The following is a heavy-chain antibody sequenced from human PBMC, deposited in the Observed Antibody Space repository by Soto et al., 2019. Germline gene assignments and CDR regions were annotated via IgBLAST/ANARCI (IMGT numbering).Heavy chain of an antibody. D-gene: IGHD2-15*01. CDR3: ARAILGYCSGGSCPDAFDI. J-gene: IGHJ3*02. CDR1: GFTFSSYD. CDR2: IGTAGDT. Sequence: EVQLVESGGGLVQPGGSLRLSCAASGFTFSSYDMHWVRQATGKGLEWVSAIGTAGDTFYPGSVKGRFPISRENAKYSLYLQRNSLRAGDTAVYYCARAILGYCSGGSCPDAFDIWGQGTMLTVSS. V-gene: IGHV3-13*01.